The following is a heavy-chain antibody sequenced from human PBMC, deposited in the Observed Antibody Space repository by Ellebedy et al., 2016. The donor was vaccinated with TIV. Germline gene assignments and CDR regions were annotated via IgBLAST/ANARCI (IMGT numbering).Heavy chain of an antibody. CDR2: ISYDARNE. CDR3: ARSFVGSSWFPRRPLDH. Sequence: GESLKISCAASGFTFRSFPMHWVRQVPGKGLEWVAVISYDARNEYYIDSVKGRFTVSRDNSNGTLYLQMNSLRAEDTAIYYCARSFVGSSWFPRRPLDHWGQGTLVSVSS. CDR1: GFTFRSFP. J-gene: IGHJ4*02. V-gene: IGHV3-30*10. D-gene: IGHD6-13*01.